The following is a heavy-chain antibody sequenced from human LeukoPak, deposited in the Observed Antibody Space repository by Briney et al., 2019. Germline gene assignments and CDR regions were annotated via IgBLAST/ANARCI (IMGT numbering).Heavy chain of an antibody. CDR3: ARRGYYYGSGSDY. V-gene: IGHV3-74*01. CDR2: INSDGGST. J-gene: IGHJ4*02. CDR1: GFTFSSYW. Sequence: LPGGSLRLSRAASGFTFSSYWMHWVRQAPGKGLVWVSRINSDGGSTSYADSVKGRFTISRDNAKNTLYLQMNSLTAEDTAVYYCARRGYYYGSGSDYWGQGTLVTVSS. D-gene: IGHD3-10*01.